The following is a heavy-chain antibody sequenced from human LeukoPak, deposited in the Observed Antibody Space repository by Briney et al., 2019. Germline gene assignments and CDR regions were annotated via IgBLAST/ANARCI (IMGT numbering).Heavy chain of an antibody. CDR3: TTDWYSSSWYTSDAFDI. CDR2: IKSKTDGGTT. D-gene: IGHD6-13*01. Sequence: GGSLRLSCAASGFTFSNAWMSWVRQAPGKGLEWVGRIKSKTDGGTTDYAARVKGRFTISRDDSKNTLYPQMNSLKTEDTAVYYCTTDWYSSSWYTSDAFDIWGQGTMVTVPS. CDR1: GFTFSNAW. V-gene: IGHV3-15*01. J-gene: IGHJ3*02.